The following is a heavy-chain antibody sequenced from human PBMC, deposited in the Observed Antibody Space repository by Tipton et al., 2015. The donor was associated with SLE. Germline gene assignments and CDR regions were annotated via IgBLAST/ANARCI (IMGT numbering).Heavy chain of an antibody. Sequence: TLSLTCAVYGGSFSGYYWSWIRQPPGKGLEWIGEINHSGSTNYNPSLKSRVTISVDTSKNQFSLKLSSVTAADTAVYYCASRGRMIAVAVRHAFGIWGQGTMVTVSS. CDR2: INHSGST. CDR1: GGSFSGYY. D-gene: IGHD6-19*01. CDR3: ASRGRMIAVAVRHAFGI. J-gene: IGHJ3*02. V-gene: IGHV4-34*01.